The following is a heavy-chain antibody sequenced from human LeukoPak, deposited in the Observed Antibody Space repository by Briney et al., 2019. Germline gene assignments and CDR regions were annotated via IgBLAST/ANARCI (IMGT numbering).Heavy chain of an antibody. V-gene: IGHV3-49*04. CDR1: GFTFGDYA. CDR3: ARVEPLPSSGIEVAADY. CDR2: IRSKAYGGTT. D-gene: IGHD6-19*01. Sequence: GWSLRLSCAASGFTFGDYAMAWVRQAPGKGLEWVGSIRSKAYGGTTQYAASVKGRFTISRDDSTSIAYVQMNSLKSEDTAVYHCARVEPLPSSGIEVAADYWGQGTLVTVSS. J-gene: IGHJ4*02.